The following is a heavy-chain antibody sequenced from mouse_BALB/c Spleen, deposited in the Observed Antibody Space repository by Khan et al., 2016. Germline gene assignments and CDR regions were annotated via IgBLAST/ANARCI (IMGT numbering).Heavy chain of an antibody. CDR1: GYSITSGYY. CDR3: ASNWEGWYFDV. Sequence: EVQLVESGPGLVKPSQSLSLTCSVTGYSITSGYYWNWIRQFPGNKLEWMGYISYDGSNNYNPSLKNRISITRDTSKNQFFLKLNSVTTEDTATYYCASNWEGWYFDVWGAGTTVTVSS. V-gene: IGHV3-6*02. J-gene: IGHJ1*01. D-gene: IGHD4-1*01. CDR2: ISYDGSN.